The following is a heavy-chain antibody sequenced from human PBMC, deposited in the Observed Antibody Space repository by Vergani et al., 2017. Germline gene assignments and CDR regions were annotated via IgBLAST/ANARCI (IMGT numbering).Heavy chain of an antibody. V-gene: IGHV3-13*01. Sequence: EVQLVESGGGLVQPGGSLRLSCAASGFTFSSYDMHWVRQPTGKGLEWVSAIGTTGETGDTYYPGSVKGRFTISRENAKNSLYLQMNSLRAGDTAVYYCARARAARPNAFDIWGQGTMVTVSS. CDR1: GFTFSSYD. D-gene: IGHD6-6*01. CDR3: ARARAARPNAFDI. CDR2: IGTTGETGDT. J-gene: IGHJ3*02.